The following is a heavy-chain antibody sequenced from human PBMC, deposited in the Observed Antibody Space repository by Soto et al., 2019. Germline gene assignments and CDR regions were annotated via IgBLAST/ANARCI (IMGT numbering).Heavy chain of an antibody. V-gene: IGHV1-58*01. CDR1: GFTFTRSA. CDR2: IVVGSANT. D-gene: IGHD3-22*01. Sequence: ASVKVSCKDSGFTFTRSAVRGVGQARGQRLGWIGRIVVGSANTNYTQKFQERVTITRDMSTSTAYMELSSLRSEDTAVYYCAAARGDRSGYYFDHWGQGTLVTVSS. J-gene: IGHJ4*02. CDR3: AAARGDRSGYYFDH.